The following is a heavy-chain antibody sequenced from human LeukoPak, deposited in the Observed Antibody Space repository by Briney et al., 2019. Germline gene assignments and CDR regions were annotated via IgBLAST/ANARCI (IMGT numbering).Heavy chain of an antibody. J-gene: IGHJ4*02. CDR1: GYTFTGYY. CDR2: INPNSGGT. V-gene: IGHV1-2*06. CDR3: ATEVVTAIYYYLDY. D-gene: IGHD2-21*02. Sequence: ASVKVSCKASGYTFTGYYMHWVRQAPGQGLEWMGRINPNSGGTNYAQKFQGRVTMTRDTSISTAYMELSRLTSDDTAVYYCATEVVTAIYYYLDYWGQGTMVTVSS.